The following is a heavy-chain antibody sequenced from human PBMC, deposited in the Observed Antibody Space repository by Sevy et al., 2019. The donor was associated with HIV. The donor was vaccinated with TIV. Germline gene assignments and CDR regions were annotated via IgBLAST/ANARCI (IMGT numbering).Heavy chain of an antibody. J-gene: IGHJ5*02. Sequence: SETLSLTCAVYGGSFSGYYWNWIRQPPGKGLEWIGEINHTGSTNYNPSLKSRVTISVDTSKTQVSLKLSSVTAADTAIYYCARAPPIVVSSGAPSWFDPWGQGTLVTASS. CDR3: ARAPPIVVSSGAPSWFDP. CDR1: GGSFSGYY. D-gene: IGHD2-2*01. CDR2: INHTGST. V-gene: IGHV4-34*01.